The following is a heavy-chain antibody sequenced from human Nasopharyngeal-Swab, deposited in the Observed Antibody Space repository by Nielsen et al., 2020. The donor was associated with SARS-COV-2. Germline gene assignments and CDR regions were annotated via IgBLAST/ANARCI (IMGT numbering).Heavy chain of an antibody. Sequence: GESLKISCAASGFTFSSYWMSWVRQAPGKGLEWVANIKQDGSEKYYVDSVKGRFTISRDNAKNSLYLQMNSLRAEDTAVYYCTTEDGLDYWGQGTLVTVSS. J-gene: IGHJ4*02. V-gene: IGHV3-7*01. D-gene: IGHD6-19*01. CDR2: IKQDGSEK. CDR1: GFTFSSYW. CDR3: TTEDGLDY.